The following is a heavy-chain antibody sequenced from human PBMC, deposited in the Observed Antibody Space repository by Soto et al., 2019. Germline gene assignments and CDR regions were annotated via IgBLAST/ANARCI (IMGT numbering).Heavy chain of an antibody. CDR1: GGSISSYY. Sequence: PSETLSLTCPVSGGSISSYYWSWIRQPPGKGLEWIGYIYYSGSTNYNPSLKSRVTISVDTSKNQFSLKLSSVTAADTAVYYCARGRFGTFDYWGQGTLVTVSS. J-gene: IGHJ4*02. CDR3: ARGRFGTFDY. D-gene: IGHD1-1*01. CDR2: IYYSGST. V-gene: IGHV4-59*01.